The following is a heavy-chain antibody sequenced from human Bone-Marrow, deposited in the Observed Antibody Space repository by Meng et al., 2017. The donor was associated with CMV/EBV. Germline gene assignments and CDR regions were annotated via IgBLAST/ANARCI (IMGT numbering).Heavy chain of an antibody. D-gene: IGHD3-22*01. J-gene: IGHJ4*02. CDR3: ARGLDYYDSSGYYNSRYYFDY. Sequence: GGPLRLSFAAFGSTFISYSMNWVRQAPGKGMEWVSSISSSSSYINYADSVKGRFTISRGNAKNSLYLQMNSLRAEDTAVYYCARGLDYYDSSGYYNSRYYFDYWGQGTLVTVAS. CDR1: GSTFISYS. CDR2: ISSSSSYI. V-gene: IGHV3-21*01.